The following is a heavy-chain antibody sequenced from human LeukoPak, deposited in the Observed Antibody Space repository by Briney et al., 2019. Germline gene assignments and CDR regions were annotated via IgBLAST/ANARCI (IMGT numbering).Heavy chain of an antibody. D-gene: IGHD4-23*01. CDR2: IIPIFGTA. Sequence: ASVKVSCKASGGTFSSYAISWVRQAPGQGLEWMGGIIPIFGTANYAQKFQGRVTITTDESTSTAYMELSSLRSEDTAVYYCARDEFSKTTVVTPGDYWGQGTLVTVSS. V-gene: IGHV1-69*05. CDR1: GGTFSSYA. J-gene: IGHJ4*02. CDR3: ARDEFSKTTVVTPGDY.